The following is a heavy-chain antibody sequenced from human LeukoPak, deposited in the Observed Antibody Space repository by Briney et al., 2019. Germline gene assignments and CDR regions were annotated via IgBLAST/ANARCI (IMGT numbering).Heavy chain of an antibody. CDR3: ARGNGSALDY. J-gene: IGHJ4*02. Sequence: SETLSLTCVVYGGSFSGYYWSWIRQPPGKGLEWIGEINHSGSTNYNPSLKSRVTISVDTSKNQFSLKLSSVTAADTAVYYCARGNGSALDYWGQGTLVTVSS. D-gene: IGHD3-10*01. V-gene: IGHV4-34*01. CDR2: INHSGST. CDR1: GGSFSGYY.